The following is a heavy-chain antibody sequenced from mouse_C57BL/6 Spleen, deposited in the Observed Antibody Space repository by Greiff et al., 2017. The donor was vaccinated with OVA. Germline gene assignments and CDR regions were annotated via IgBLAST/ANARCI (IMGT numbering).Heavy chain of an antibody. J-gene: IGHJ4*01. CDR3: VRHYNYGAMAY. CDR1: GFSFNTYG. Sequence: EVQLLESGGGLVQPRGSLKLSCAASGFSFNTYGMNWVRQAPGKGLEWVARIRSKSNNYATYYADSVKDRFTISRDDSESILYLQMNNLTAEDTAIYYCVRHYNYGAMAYWGQGTSVTVSS. V-gene: IGHV10-1*01. CDR2: IRSKSNNYAT.